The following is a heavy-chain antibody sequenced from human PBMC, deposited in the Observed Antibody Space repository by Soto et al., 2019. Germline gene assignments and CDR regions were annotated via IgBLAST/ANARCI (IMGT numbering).Heavy chain of an antibody. CDR3: AHKPDNWNYGGV. D-gene: IGHD1-7*01. J-gene: IGHJ4*02. CDR2: IYWNDDE. CDR1: GFSLTTSGLG. Sequence: QITLKESGPTLVKPTQTLTLTCTFSGFSLTTSGLGVGWIRQPPGKALEWLALIYWNDDEYYSPSLRSRLTITKDTSKNQVVLTMTNMDPVDTATYYCAHKPDNWNYGGVWGQGTLVTVSS. V-gene: IGHV2-5*01.